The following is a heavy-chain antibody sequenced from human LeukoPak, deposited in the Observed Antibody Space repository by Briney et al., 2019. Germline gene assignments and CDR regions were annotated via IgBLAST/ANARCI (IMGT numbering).Heavy chain of an antibody. CDR1: GFTFDDYG. CDR3: ARVVTMVRGVPYYFDY. CDR2: INWNGGST. J-gene: IGHJ4*02. D-gene: IGHD3-10*01. Sequence: GGSLRLSCAASGFTFDDYGMSWVRQAPGKGLEWVSGINWNGGSTGYADSVKGRFTISRDNAKNSLYLQMNSLRAEDTALYYCARVVTMVRGVPYYFDYWGQGTPVTVSS. V-gene: IGHV3-20*04.